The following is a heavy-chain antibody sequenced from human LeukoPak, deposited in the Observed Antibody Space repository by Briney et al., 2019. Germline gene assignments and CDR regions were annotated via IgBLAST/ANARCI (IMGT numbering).Heavy chain of an antibody. CDR1: GFTFNTYG. CDR2: IWYDGSKK. V-gene: IGHV3-33*01. CDR3: ARNHLLGYWYFDL. J-gene: IGHJ2*01. D-gene: IGHD3-16*01. Sequence: GGSLRLSCAASGFTFNTYGMHWVRQGPGKGLEWVAVIWYDGSKKYYVDSVKGRFTVSRDNPKNTVYLQMNSLRAEDTAVYYCARNHLLGYWYFDLWGRGTLVTVSS.